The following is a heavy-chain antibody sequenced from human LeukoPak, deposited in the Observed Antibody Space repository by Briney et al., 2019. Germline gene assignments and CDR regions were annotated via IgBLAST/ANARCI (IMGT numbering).Heavy chain of an antibody. D-gene: IGHD3-9*01. CDR1: GGTFSSYA. V-gene: IGHV1-69*13. J-gene: IGHJ4*02. Sequence: ASVKVSCKASGGTFSSYAISWVRQAPGQGLEWMGGIIPIFGTANYAQKFQGRVTITADESTSTADMELSSMRSEDTAVYYCAREVDYDILTGYSNDYWGQGTLVTVSS. CDR3: AREVDYDILTGYSNDY. CDR2: IIPIFGTA.